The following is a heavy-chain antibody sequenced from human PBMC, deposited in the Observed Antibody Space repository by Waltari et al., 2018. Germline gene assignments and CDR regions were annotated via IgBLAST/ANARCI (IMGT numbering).Heavy chain of an antibody. CDR2: ISSSGSTI. D-gene: IGHD2-21*01. V-gene: IGHV3-48*03. CDR3: ARDVSVIGGMDV. J-gene: IGHJ6*02. CDR1: GFTFSSYE. Sequence: EVQLVESGGGLVQPGGSLRLSCAASGFTFSSYEMNWVRQAPGKGLEWVSYISSSGSTIYYAESVKGRFTISRDNAKNSLYLQMNSLRAEDTAVYYCARDVSVIGGMDVWGQGTTVTVSS.